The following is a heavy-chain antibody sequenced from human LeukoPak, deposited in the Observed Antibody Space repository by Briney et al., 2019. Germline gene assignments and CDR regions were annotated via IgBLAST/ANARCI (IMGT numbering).Heavy chain of an antibody. CDR2: ISYDGINK. CDR3: ARRGVSGRDTGAFDI. V-gene: IGHV3-30-3*01. D-gene: IGHD2-8*02. J-gene: IGHJ3*02. CDR1: GFTFSSYG. Sequence: GGSLRLSCAASGFTFSSYGMHWVRQAPGKGLEWVSVISYDGINKFYADSVKGRFTISRDNSKNTLYLQMDSLRVEDTAVYYCARRGVSGRDTGAFDIWGQGTLVTVSS.